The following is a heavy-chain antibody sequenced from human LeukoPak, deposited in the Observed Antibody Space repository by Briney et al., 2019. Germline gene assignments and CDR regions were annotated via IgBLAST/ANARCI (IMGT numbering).Heavy chain of an antibody. CDR3: AKESSRWLRPEPSIDY. J-gene: IGHJ4*02. D-gene: IGHD5-12*01. Sequence: GGSLRLSCAASGFTFSSYAMSWVRLAPGKGLEWVSAISGSGGSTYYADSVKGRFTISRDNSKNTLYLQMNSLRAEDTAVYYCAKESSRWLRPEPSIDYWGQGTLVTVSS. CDR1: GFTFSSYA. V-gene: IGHV3-23*01. CDR2: ISGSGGST.